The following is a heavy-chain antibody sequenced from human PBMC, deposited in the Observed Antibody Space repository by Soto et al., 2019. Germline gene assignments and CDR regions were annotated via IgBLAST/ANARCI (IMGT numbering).Heavy chain of an antibody. V-gene: IGHV4-4*07. CDR2: IYSSGIT. Sequence: PSETLSLTCTVSGSSISGFYWSWIRRPAGKGLEWIGRIYSSGITSYNPSLKSRVTMSVDTSKNQFSLNLTSATAADTAVYYCARGPGSYNWFDLWGQGTLVTVSS. CDR3: ARGPGSYNWFDL. D-gene: IGHD3-10*01. J-gene: IGHJ5*02. CDR1: GSSISGFY.